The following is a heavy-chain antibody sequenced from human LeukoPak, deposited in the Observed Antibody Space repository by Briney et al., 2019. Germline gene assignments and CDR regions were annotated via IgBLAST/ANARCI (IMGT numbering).Heavy chain of an antibody. CDR2: FHPEDGET. CDR3: ARVSASDHDSRSADAFDI. J-gene: IGHJ3*02. Sequence: ASVKVSCKVSGYTVTELSMHWVRQSPGKGLEWMGGFHPEDGETIYAQKFQGRVTMTEDTSTDTAYMELRSLRSDDTAVYYCARVSASDHDSRSADAFDIWGQGTMVTVSS. V-gene: IGHV1-24*01. CDR1: GYTVTELS. D-gene: IGHD3-22*01.